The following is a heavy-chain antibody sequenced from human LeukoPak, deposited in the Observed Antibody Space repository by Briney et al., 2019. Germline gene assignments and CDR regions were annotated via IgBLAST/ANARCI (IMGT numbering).Heavy chain of an antibody. Sequence: GESLKISCQGSGYSFTSYWIGGVRQMPGKGLEWMGIIFPSDSDTRYSPSFQGQVTISAGKSISTAYLQWSSLKASDTVMYFCARGLRPMRYFEYWGQGTLVTVCS. CDR3: ARGLRPMRYFEY. CDR1: GYSFTSYW. V-gene: IGHV5-51*01. J-gene: IGHJ4*02. D-gene: IGHD3-3*01. CDR2: IFPSDSDT.